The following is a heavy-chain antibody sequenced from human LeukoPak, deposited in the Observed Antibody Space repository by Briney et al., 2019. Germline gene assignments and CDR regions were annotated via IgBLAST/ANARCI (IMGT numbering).Heavy chain of an antibody. V-gene: IGHV3-23*01. D-gene: IGHD3-10*01. CDR1: GFTFSSYA. CDR3: AKDPSPLGRGNDAFDI. J-gene: IGHJ3*02. Sequence: GGSLRLSCAASGFTFSSYAMSWVRQAPGKGLEWVSAISGSGGSTYYADSVKGRFTISRDNSKNTLYLQMNSLRAEDTAVYYCAKDPSPLGRGNDAFDIWGQGTMVTVSS. CDR2: ISGSGGST.